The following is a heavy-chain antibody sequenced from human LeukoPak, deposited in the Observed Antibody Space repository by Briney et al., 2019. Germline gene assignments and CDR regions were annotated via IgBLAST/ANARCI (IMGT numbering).Heavy chain of an antibody. CDR1: GGSFSGYY. Sequence: SETLSLTCAVYGGSFSGYYWSWIRQPPGKGLEWIGEINHSGSTNYNPSLKSRVTISVDTSKNQFSLKLSSVTAADTAVYYCARRDRDIVVVPADIQFDYWGQGTLVTVSS. CDR2: INHSGST. J-gene: IGHJ4*02. D-gene: IGHD2-2*01. CDR3: ARRDRDIVVVPADIQFDY. V-gene: IGHV4-34*01.